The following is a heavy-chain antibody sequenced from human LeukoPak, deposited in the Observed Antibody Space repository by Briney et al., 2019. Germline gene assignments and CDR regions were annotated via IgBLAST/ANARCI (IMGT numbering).Heavy chain of an antibody. D-gene: IGHD1-26*01. V-gene: IGHV3-21*01. Sequence: RSLRLSCAASGFTFSRHAMHWVRQAPGKGLEWVSSISSSSSYIYYADSVKGRFTISRDNAKNSLYLQMNSLRAEDTAVYYCARGRSGSYCFQHWDQGTLVTVSS. CDR3: ARGRSGSYCFQH. CDR2: ISSSSSYI. J-gene: IGHJ1*01. CDR1: GFTFSRHA.